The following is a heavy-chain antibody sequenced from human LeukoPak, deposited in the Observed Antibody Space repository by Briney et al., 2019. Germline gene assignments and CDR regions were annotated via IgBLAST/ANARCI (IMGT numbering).Heavy chain of an antibody. D-gene: IGHD3-10*01. CDR2: INHSGST. CDR1: GFTLSSYS. CDR3: ARWRYYGSGSYYNPRYYYYYMDV. Sequence: GSLRLSCAASGFTLSSYSMNWVRQAPGKGLEWIGEINHSGSTNYNPSLKSRVTISVDTSKNQFSLKLSSVTAADTAVYYCARWRYYGSGSYYNPRYYYYYMDVWGKGTTVTVSS. V-gene: IGHV4-34*01. J-gene: IGHJ6*03.